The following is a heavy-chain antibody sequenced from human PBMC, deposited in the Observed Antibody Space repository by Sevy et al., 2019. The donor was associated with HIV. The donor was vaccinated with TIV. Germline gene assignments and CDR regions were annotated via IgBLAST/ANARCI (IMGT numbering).Heavy chain of an antibody. CDR2: VTSDATT. V-gene: IGHV3-23*01. Sequence: GGSLRLSCAASGLTRTTTGMSWVRQAPGKGLEWVAGVTSDATTYYADSVRDRFTVSRDNSKNTLYLQLNSLRADDTAVFYCAGGDTTMITDLDYWGQGTLVTVSS. CDR1: GLTRTTTG. J-gene: IGHJ4*02. CDR3: AGGDTTMITDLDY. D-gene: IGHD3-16*01.